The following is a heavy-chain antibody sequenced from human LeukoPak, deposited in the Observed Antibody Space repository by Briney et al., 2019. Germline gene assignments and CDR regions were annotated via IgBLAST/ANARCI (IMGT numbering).Heavy chain of an antibody. V-gene: IGHV1-46*01. D-gene: IGHD3-16*01. CDR2: INPSGGTT. CDR3: AREQDGGTFDY. J-gene: IGHJ4*02. Sequence: ASVKVSCKASGYTFSSYYMHWVRQAPGQGPEWMGIINPSGGTTNYAQKFQGRVTMTRDTSTSTVYMELSSLRSEDTAVYYCAREQDGGTFDYWGQGTLVTVSS. CDR1: GYTFSSYY.